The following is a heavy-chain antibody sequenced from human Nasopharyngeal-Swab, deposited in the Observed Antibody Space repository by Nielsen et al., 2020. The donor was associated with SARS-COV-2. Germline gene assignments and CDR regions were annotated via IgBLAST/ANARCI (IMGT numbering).Heavy chain of an antibody. CDR1: GFNFSSYA. CDR3: SRHLNGLQHPHYYYGMDV. CDR2: ITADGSNK. D-gene: IGHD3/OR15-3a*01. J-gene: IGHJ6*02. V-gene: IGHV3-30-3*01. Sequence: SLKIYCAASGFNFSSYAMHWVRQAPGQGLEWVAVITADGSNKYYADSVKGRFTISRDNSKNTQYLQMHILRAEDTAVYYCSRHLNGLQHPHYYYGMDVWGQGTTVTVSS.